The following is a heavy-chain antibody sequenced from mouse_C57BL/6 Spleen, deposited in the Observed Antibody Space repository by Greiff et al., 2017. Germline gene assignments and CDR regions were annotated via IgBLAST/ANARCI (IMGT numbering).Heavy chain of an antibody. CDR3: VSSLSAWFAY. CDR1: GFSFNTYA. J-gene: IGHJ3*01. Sequence: EVKLVESGGGLVQPKGSLKLSCAASGFSFNTYAMNWVRQAPGKGLEWVARIRSKSNNYATYYADSVKDRFTISRDDSESMLYLQMNNLKTEDTAMYYCVSSLSAWFAYWGQGTLVTVSA. CDR2: IRSKSNNYAT. V-gene: IGHV10-1*01.